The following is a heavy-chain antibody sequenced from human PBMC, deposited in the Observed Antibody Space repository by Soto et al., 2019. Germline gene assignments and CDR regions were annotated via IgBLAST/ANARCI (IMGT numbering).Heavy chain of an antibody. V-gene: IGHV3-7*01. CDR3: ARVAYGNGWIFDY. CDR2: IKQDGSEK. D-gene: IGHD6-19*01. Sequence: GSLRLSCAASGFSFSSYWMSWVRQASGKGLEWVANIKQDGSEKYYVDSVKGRFTLSRDNAKNSLQLQMSSLRDEDTAIYFCARVAYGNGWIFDYWGQGTLVTISS. J-gene: IGHJ4*01. CDR1: GFSFSSYW.